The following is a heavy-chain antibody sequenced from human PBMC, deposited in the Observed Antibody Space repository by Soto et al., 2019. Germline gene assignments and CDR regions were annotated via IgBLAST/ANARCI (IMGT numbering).Heavy chain of an antibody. CDR1: GFTFRWFA. CDR3: AKDDREAVAGAVHFYGMDV. V-gene: IGHV3-30*18. CDR2: VSYEGTTK. D-gene: IGHD6-19*01. J-gene: IGHJ6*02. Sequence: QVQLVESGGDVVQLGESLRLSCVASGFTFRWFAMLWVRQAPGKGLEWVAAVSYEGTTKTYSDDVKGRFTISRDNSRNTVYLQLDNLRREDTAMYYCAKDDREAVAGAVHFYGMDVWGQGTSVTVSS.